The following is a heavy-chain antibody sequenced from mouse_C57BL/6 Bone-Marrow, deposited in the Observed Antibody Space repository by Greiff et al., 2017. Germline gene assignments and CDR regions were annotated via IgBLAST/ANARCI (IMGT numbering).Heavy chain of an antibody. CDR2: ISDGGSYT. D-gene: IGHD2-1*01. CDR3: ALIYYGNQDRCFDV. CDR1: GFTFSSYA. V-gene: IGHV5-4*03. Sequence: EVKLMESGGGLVKPGGSLKLSCAASGFTFSSYAMSWVRQTPEKRLEWVATISDGGSYTYYPDNVKGRFTISRDNAKNNLYLQMSHLTSEDTAMYYCALIYYGNQDRCFDVWGTGTTGTVSS. J-gene: IGHJ1*03.